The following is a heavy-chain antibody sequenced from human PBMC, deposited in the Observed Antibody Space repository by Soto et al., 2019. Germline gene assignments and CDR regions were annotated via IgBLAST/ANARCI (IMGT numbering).Heavy chain of an antibody. D-gene: IGHD3-10*01. V-gene: IGHV3-74*01. CDR2: INSDGSRT. CDR1: GFSFSRSW. CDR3: AGEYGFDY. Sequence: EVQLVESGGGLVQPGGSLRLSCEASGFSFSRSWMNWVRQAPGKGLLWVSHINSDGSRTTYADSVKGRFTISRDIATDTLYLQMDSLRPGDTAIYYCAGEYGFDYWGQGTLVTVS. J-gene: IGHJ4*02.